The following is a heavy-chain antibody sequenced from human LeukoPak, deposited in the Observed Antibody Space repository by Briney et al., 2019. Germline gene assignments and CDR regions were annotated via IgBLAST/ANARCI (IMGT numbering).Heavy chain of an antibody. CDR1: GGSISDYY. Sequence: SETLSLTCTVSGGSISDYYWSWIRQPPGKGLEWIGYIYYSGSTNYNPPLKSRVTISVDTSKNQFSLKLSSVTAADTAVYYCARHAPYSSSQYYYYYMDVWGKGTTVTISS. V-gene: IGHV4-59*08. CDR3: ARHAPYSSSQYYYYYMDV. J-gene: IGHJ6*03. D-gene: IGHD6-13*01. CDR2: IYYSGST.